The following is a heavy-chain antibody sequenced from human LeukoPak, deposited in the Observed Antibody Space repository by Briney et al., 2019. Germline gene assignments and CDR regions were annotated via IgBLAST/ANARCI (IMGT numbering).Heavy chain of an antibody. V-gene: IGHV3-43*02. CDR2: ISGDGGTT. D-gene: IGHD3-16*02. CDR3: AKTLRLGELSLYRPCDY. Sequence: GGSLRLSCAASGFTFDDYAMHWVRQAPGKGLEWVSLISGDGGTTYYVDSVKGGFTISRDNGKNFLYLQMNSLRTEDTALYYCAKTLRLGELSLYRPCDYWGQGTLVTVSS. CDR1: GFTFDDYA. J-gene: IGHJ4*02.